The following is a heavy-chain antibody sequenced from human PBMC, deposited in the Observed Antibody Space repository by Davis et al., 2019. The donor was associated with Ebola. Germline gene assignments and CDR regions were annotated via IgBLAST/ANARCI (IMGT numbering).Heavy chain of an antibody. Sequence: GGSLRLSCQGSGYSFTTFWIAWVRQMPGKGLEWMGIIYPGDSDVTYSPSVQGQVTISVDKSVNTAYLQWRRLKASDTAIYYCARPSSGYEASFDYWGQGTPVTVSS. D-gene: IGHD3-22*01. CDR3: ARPSSGYEASFDY. V-gene: IGHV5-51*01. CDR2: IYPGDSDV. J-gene: IGHJ4*02. CDR1: GYSFTTFW.